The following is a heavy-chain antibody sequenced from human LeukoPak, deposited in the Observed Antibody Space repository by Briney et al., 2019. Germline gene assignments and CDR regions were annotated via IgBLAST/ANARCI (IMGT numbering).Heavy chain of an antibody. CDR1: GYSISSGYY. CDR3: ARRPVWFGARVFDY. CDR2: IYHSGST. V-gene: IGHV4-38-2*02. J-gene: IGHJ4*02. Sequence: ASETLSLTCTVSGYSISSGYYWGWIRQPPGKGLEWIGSIYHSGSTNYNPSLKSRVTISVDTSKNQFSLKLSSVTAADTAVYYCARRPVWFGARVFDYWGQGTLVTVSS. D-gene: IGHD3-10*01.